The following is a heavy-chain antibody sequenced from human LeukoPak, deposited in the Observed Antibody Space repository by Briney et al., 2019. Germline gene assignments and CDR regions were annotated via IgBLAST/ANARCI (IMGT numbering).Heavy chain of an antibody. V-gene: IGHV3-23*01. Sequence: GGSLRLSCAASGFTFSSYAMSWVRQAPGKGLEWVSAISGSGGSTYYADSVKGRFTISRDTFKNTLYLQMNSLRAEDTAVYYCARSQAAVPTATQYLDVWGKGTTVTVSS. D-gene: IGHD2-2*01. CDR1: GFTFSSYA. J-gene: IGHJ6*03. CDR2: ISGSGGST. CDR3: ARSQAAVPTATQYLDV.